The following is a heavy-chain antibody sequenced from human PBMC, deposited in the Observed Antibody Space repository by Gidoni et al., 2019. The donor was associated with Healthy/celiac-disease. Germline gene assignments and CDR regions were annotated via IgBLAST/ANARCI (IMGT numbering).Heavy chain of an antibody. CDR2: IKQDGSEK. D-gene: IGHD6-19*01. CDR1: GFTFSSYW. J-gene: IGHJ4*02. V-gene: IGHV3-7*01. Sequence: EVQLVESGGGLVQPGGSLRLSCAASGFTFSSYWMSWVRQAPGKGLEWVANIKQDGSEKYYVDSVKGRFTISRDNAKNSLYLQMNSQRAEDTAVYYCARVISSGWYDYWGQGTLVTVSS. CDR3: ARVISSGWYDY.